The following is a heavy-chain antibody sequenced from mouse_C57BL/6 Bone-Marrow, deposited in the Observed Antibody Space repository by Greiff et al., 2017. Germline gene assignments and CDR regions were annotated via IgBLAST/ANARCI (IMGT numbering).Heavy chain of an antibody. CDR2: IYPRSGNT. V-gene: IGHV1-81*01. Sequence: VKLMESGAELARPGVSVKLSCKASGYTFTSYGISWVKQRTGQGLEWIGEIYPRSGNTYYNEKFKGKATLTADKSSSTAYMELRSLTSEDSAVYFCARAPYYYGSSFYYAMDYWGQGTSVTVSS. D-gene: IGHD1-1*01. CDR3: ARAPYYYGSSFYYAMDY. J-gene: IGHJ4*01. CDR1: GYTFTSYG.